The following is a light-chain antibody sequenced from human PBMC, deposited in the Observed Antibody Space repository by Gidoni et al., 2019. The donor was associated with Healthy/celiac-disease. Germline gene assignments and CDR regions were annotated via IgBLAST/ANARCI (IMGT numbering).Light chain of an antibody. CDR3: QQYGSSPPLT. V-gene: IGKV3-20*01. J-gene: IGKJ4*01. CDR1: QSVSSSY. Sequence: EIVLTKSPGTLSLSPGERATLSCRASQSVSSSYLAWYQQKPGQAPRLLIYGASSRATGIPDRFSSSGSGTDFTLTISRLEPEDFAVYYCQQYGSSPPLTFGGGTKVEIK. CDR2: GAS.